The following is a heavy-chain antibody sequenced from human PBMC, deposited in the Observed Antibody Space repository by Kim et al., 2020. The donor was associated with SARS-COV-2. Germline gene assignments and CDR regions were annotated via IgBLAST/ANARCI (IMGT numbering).Heavy chain of an antibody. CDR1: GYTFTSYY. J-gene: IGHJ3*02. CDR2: INPSGGST. CDR3: ARGAVLRFLEWLPPDAFDI. Sequence: ASVKVSCKASGYTFTSYYMHWVRQAPGQGLEWMGIINPSGGSTSYAQKFQGRVTMTRDTSTSTVYMELSSLRSEDTAVYYCARGAVLRFLEWLPPDAFDIWGQGTMVTVSS. V-gene: IGHV1-46*01. D-gene: IGHD3-3*01.